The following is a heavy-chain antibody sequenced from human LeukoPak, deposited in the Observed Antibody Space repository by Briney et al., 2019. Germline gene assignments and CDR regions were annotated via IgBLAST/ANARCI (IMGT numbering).Heavy chain of an antibody. CDR1: GGSFSGYY. CDR3: ARARDIRYFDY. Sequence: PSETLSLTCAVYGGSFSGYYWSWIRQPPGKGLEWIGEINHSGSTNYNPSLKSRVTISVDTSKNQFSLELSSVTAADTAVYYCARARDIRYFDYWGQGTLVAVSS. J-gene: IGHJ4*02. CDR2: INHSGST. V-gene: IGHV4-34*01. D-gene: IGHD5-12*01.